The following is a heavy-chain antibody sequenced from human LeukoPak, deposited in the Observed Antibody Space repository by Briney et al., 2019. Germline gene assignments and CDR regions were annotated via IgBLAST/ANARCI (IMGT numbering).Heavy chain of an antibody. D-gene: IGHD6-13*01. Sequence: PSETLSLTCAVYGGSFSGYYWSWIRQPPGRGLEWIGEINHSGSTNYNPSLKSRVTMSVDTSKNQFSLKLSSVTAADTAVYYCARESGAAAGMGPDYWGQGTLVTVSS. V-gene: IGHV4-34*01. J-gene: IGHJ4*02. CDR1: GGSFSGYY. CDR2: INHSGST. CDR3: ARESGAAAGMGPDY.